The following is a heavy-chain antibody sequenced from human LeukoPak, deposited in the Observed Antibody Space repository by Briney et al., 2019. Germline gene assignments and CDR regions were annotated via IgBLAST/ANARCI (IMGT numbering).Heavy chain of an antibody. CDR1: GGSISSFY. CDR3: ARAERRWLQSGFDS. Sequence: SETLSLTCTVSGGSISSFYWSGIRQPPGQGLEWIGYINYSGSTNYNPSLKSRVTLSVDTSKKQFALNLTSVTAADTAVYYCARAERRWLQSGFDSWGQGTLVTVSS. J-gene: IGHJ4*02. D-gene: IGHD5-24*01. V-gene: IGHV4-59*01. CDR2: INYSGST.